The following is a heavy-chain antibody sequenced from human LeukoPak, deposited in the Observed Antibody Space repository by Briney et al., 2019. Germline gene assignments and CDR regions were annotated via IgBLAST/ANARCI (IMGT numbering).Heavy chain of an antibody. D-gene: IGHD6-19*01. V-gene: IGHV3-23*01. CDR2: ISGSGGST. CDR1: GFTFSSYA. Sequence: PGRSLRLSCAASGFTFSSYAMSWVRQAPGKGLEWVSAISGSGGSTYYADSVKGRFTISRDNSKNTLYLQMNSLRAEDTAVYYCAKVYIAVAGTDLIDYWGQGTLVTVSS. J-gene: IGHJ4*02. CDR3: AKVYIAVAGTDLIDY.